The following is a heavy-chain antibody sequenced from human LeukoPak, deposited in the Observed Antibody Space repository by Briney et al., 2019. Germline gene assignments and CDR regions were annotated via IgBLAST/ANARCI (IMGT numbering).Heavy chain of an antibody. CDR3: AGATYDILTGYAPLDY. CDR2: IYTGGYT. V-gene: IGHV3-66*01. J-gene: IGHJ4*02. Sequence: GGSLRLSCAASGFTVSSKYMNWVRQAPGKELEWVSVIYTGGYTYYADSVKGRFTISRDNSKNTLHLQMNSLRAEDAAVYYCAGATYDILTGYAPLDYWGQGTLVTVSS. D-gene: IGHD3-9*01. CDR1: GFTVSSKY.